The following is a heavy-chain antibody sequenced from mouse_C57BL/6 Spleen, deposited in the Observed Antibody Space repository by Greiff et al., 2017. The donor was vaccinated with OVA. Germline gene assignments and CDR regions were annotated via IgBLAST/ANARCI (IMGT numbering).Heavy chain of an antibody. D-gene: IGHD2-5*01. Sequence: QVQLQQPGAELVMPGASVKLSCKASGYTFTSYWMHWVKQRPGQGLEWIGEIDPSDSYTNYNQKFKGKSTLTVDKSSSTAYMQLSSLTSEDSAVYYCARVAYYSNYLYFDYWGQGTSLTVSS. J-gene: IGHJ2*02. CDR1: GYTFTSYW. CDR2: IDPSDSYT. V-gene: IGHV1-69*01. CDR3: ARVAYYSNYLYFDY.